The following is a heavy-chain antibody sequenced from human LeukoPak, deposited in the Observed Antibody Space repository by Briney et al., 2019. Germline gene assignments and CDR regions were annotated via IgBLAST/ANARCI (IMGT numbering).Heavy chain of an antibody. J-gene: IGHJ5*02. D-gene: IGHD6-13*01. CDR1: GGSISSYY. Sequence: SETLSLTCTVSGGSISSYYWSWIRQPPGKGLEWIGYIYYSGSTNYNPSLKSRVTISVDTSKNQFSLKLSSVTAADTAVYYCARHVVAAAGTEVWFDPWGRGTLVTVSS. CDR3: ARHVVAAAGTEVWFDP. CDR2: IYYSGST. V-gene: IGHV4-59*08.